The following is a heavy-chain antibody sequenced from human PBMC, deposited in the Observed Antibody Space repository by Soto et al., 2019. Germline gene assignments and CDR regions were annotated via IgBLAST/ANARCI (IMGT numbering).Heavy chain of an antibody. CDR2: IIPIFGTA. CDR1: GGTFSNYA. CDR3: ASKADYYDSSGHAPYGMDV. Sequence: SVKVSCKASGGTFSNYAISWVRQAPVQGLEWMGGIIPIFGTANYAQKFQGRVTITADKSTSTAYMELSSLRSEDTAVYYCASKADYYDSSGHAPYGMDVWGQGTTVTVSS. J-gene: IGHJ6*02. D-gene: IGHD3-22*01. V-gene: IGHV1-69*06.